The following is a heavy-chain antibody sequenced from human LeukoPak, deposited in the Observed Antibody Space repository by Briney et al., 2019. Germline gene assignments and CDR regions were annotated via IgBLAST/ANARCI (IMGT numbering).Heavy chain of an antibody. J-gene: IGHJ4*02. CDR3: AKDQSCSGGSCYFDY. CDR1: GFTFSSYG. V-gene: IGHV3-33*03. CDR2: IWYDGSNK. D-gene: IGHD2-15*01. Sequence: PGRSLRLSCAASGFTFSSYGMHWVRQAPGKGLEWVAVIWYDGSNKYYADSVKGRFTISRDKSKNTLYLQMNSLRAEDTAVYYCAKDQSCSGGSCYFDYWGQGNLVTVSS.